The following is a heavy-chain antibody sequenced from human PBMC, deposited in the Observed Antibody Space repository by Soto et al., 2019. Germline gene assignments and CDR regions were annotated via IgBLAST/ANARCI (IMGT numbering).Heavy chain of an antibody. V-gene: IGHV3-30*18. CDR1: RFTFSDYG. Sequence: WGSLSLSCAASRFTFSDYGMHWVRQAPGKGLGWVAGISHGATRKSYSDSVKGRFIISRDNSKKMLYLQLNSLRREDTAVYYCAKDWVGGSNRYQLDYWGRGTLVTVSS. CDR3: AKDWVGGSNRYQLDY. D-gene: IGHD4-4*01. CDR2: ISHGATRK. J-gene: IGHJ4*02.